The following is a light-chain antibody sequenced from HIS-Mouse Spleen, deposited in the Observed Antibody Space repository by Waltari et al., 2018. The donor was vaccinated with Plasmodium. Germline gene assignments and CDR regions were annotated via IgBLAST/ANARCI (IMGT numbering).Light chain of an antibody. CDR2: GAS. CDR1: QSVSSN. J-gene: IGKJ1*01. V-gene: IGKV3-15*01. Sequence: EIVMTQSPATLSVSPGERATLPCRASQSVSSNLAWYQQKPGQAPRLLIYGASTRATGIPARFSGSGSGTEFTLTISSLQSEDFAVYYCQKYNSAPWTFGQGTKVEIK. CDR3: QKYNSAPWT.